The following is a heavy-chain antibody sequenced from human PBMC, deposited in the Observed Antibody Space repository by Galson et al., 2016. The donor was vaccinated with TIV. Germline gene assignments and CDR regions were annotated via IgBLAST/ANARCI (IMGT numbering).Heavy chain of an antibody. D-gene: IGHD2-21*01. CDR2: ISSAGTT. Sequence: SLRLSCAASGVSVSDNYMTWVRQAPGKGLEWVSLISSAGTTSYTDSVRGRFTISRDNSKNTLYLQINSLRAEDTAVYYCARERRYCGNECYLYYYYGMDVWGQGTTVTVSS. J-gene: IGHJ6*02. CDR3: ARERRYCGNECYLYYYYGMDV. CDR1: GVSVSDNY. V-gene: IGHV3-66*01.